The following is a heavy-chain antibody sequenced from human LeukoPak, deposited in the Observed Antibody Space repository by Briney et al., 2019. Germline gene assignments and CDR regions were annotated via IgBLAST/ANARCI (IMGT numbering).Heavy chain of an antibody. D-gene: IGHD3-22*01. J-gene: IGHJ3*02. CDR3: ARLLYYYDSSGYHVGAFDI. Sequence: GSLRLSCAASGFTFSSYWMSWVRQAPGKGLEWVANIKQDGSEKYYVDSVKGRFTISRDNAKNSLYLQMNSLRAEDTAVYYCARLLYYYDSSGYHVGAFDIWGQGTMVTVSS. CDR1: GFTFSSYW. CDR2: IKQDGSEK. V-gene: IGHV3-7*01.